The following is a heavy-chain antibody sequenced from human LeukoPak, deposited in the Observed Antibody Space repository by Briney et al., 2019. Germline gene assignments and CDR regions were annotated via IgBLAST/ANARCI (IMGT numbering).Heavy chain of an antibody. D-gene: IGHD2-2*01. CDR2: MNPNSGNT. V-gene: IGHV1-8*03. J-gene: IGHJ4*02. Sequence: ASVKVSCKASGYTFTSYDINWVRQATGQGLEWMGWMNPNSGNTGYAQKFQGRVTITRNTSISTAYMELSSLRSEDTAVYYCARGVVVGSTSQYYFDYRGQGTLVTVSS. CDR3: ARGVVVGSTSQYYFDY. CDR1: GYTFTSYD.